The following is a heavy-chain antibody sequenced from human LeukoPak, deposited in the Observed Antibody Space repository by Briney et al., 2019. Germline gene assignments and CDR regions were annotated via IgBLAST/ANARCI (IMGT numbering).Heavy chain of an antibody. Sequence: PGGSLRLSCSVSGLTFSSSDMHWVRQAPGKALEYVSAITFHGRDTYYADSVNGRFTISRDNSKDTLYLQMSNLRPEDTAVYYCARDQWALDYWGQGTLVTVSS. V-gene: IGHV3-64D*06. CDR1: GLTFSSSD. J-gene: IGHJ4*02. CDR3: ARDQWALDY. CDR2: ITFHGRDT. D-gene: IGHD1-26*01.